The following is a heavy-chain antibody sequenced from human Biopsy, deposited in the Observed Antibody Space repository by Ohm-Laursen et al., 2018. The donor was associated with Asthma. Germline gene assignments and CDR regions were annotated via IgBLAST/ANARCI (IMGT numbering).Heavy chain of an antibody. CDR3: VRGSSSWHHGPFHYYYGLDV. CDR1: SGSGGYMWRGNYY. J-gene: IGHJ6*02. CDR2: IYYSGTT. D-gene: IGHD6-13*01. V-gene: IGHV4-39*01. Sequence: SETLSLTCSLSSGSGGYMWRGNYYWGWIRQPPGKGLEWIGRIYYSGTTYYNPSLESRVTVPADTPKSQFSRKLTTVPAADTAVYYCVRGSSSWHHGPFHYYYGLDVGGQGTTATVSS.